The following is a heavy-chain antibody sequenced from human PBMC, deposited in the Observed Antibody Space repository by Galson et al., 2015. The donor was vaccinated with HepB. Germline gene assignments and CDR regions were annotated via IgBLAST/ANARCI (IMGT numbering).Heavy chain of an antibody. J-gene: IGHJ3*02. V-gene: IGHV4-59*08. CDR1: GGSMTNYY. CDR3: ARHSEICRGTCLGAFDN. CDR2: MYYSGST. D-gene: IGHD3-10*02. Sequence: ETLSLTCTVSGGSMTNYYWSWVRQTPGEGLEWIGYMYYSGSTKYNPSLKSRVRISADTSKNQFSLELNSVTAADTAVYYCARHSEICRGTCLGAFDNWGQATLLAVS.